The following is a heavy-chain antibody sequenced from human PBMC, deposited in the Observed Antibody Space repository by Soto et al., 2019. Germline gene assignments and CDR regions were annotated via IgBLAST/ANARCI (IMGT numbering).Heavy chain of an antibody. V-gene: IGHV1-69*01. D-gene: IGHD1-1*01. J-gene: IGHJ4*02. CDR3: AREFRRNSGHFDY. CDR1: GGTFSSFA. Sequence: QVQLVQSGAEVKKPGSSVKVSCKASGGTFSSFAMSWVRQAPGQGLEWIGGIIPICGTPYYAQNFQGRVTIAADESTSTAYMAQSSLRSEDTDVYYCAREFRRNSGHFDYWGQGTLVTVSS. CDR2: IIPICGTP.